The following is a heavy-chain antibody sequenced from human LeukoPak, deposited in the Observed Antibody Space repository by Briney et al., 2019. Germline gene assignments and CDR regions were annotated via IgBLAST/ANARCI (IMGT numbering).Heavy chain of an antibody. CDR1: GGSVSSTNHF. CDR2: IYYSGRT. Sequence: PSETLSLTCAVSGGSVSSTNHFWGWIRQPPGKRLEWIGNIYYSGRTYYNPSLKSRVAISVDTSKNQFSLKLSSVTAADTAVYYCARLLGGSHYMDVWGKGTTVTVSS. D-gene: IGHD3-16*01. V-gene: IGHV4-39*01. CDR3: ARLLGGSHYMDV. J-gene: IGHJ6*03.